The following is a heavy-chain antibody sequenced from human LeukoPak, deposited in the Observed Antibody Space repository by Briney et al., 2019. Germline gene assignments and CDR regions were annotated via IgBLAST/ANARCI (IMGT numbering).Heavy chain of an antibody. J-gene: IGHJ6*03. Sequence: ASVKVSCKASGYTFTGYYMHWVRQAPGQGLEWMGWINPNSGGTNYAQKFQGRVTMTRDTSISTAYMELSRLRSDDTAVYYCARNRRIAVAGQYYMDVWGKGTTVTVS. V-gene: IGHV1-2*02. CDR2: INPNSGGT. CDR3: ARNRRIAVAGQYYMDV. D-gene: IGHD6-19*01. CDR1: GYTFTGYY.